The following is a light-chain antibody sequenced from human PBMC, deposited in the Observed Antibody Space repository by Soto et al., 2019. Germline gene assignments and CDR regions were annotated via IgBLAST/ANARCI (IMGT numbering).Light chain of an antibody. CDR3: QQYDKWPRT. Sequence: EIVMTQSPATLSVSAGERATLSCRASQSVTSRLGWYQQKPGQAPRLLIYGASTRATGVPARFSGSGSQTEFTLTISNLQSEDFAVYYCQQYDKWPRTFGQGTKVDIK. V-gene: IGKV3-15*01. J-gene: IGKJ1*01. CDR1: QSVTSR. CDR2: GAS.